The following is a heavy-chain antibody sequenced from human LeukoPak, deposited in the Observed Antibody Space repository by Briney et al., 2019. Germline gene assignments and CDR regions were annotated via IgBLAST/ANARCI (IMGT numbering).Heavy chain of an antibody. Sequence: SETLSLTCTVSGGSISSSSAYWGWILQPPVKGLEWIGSIYYSKNTYYNPSPKRRVTISADTSKNQFSLTLGSVSATDTAVYYCVSHRGFSYVYFDYWGQGTLVTVSS. D-gene: IGHD5-18*01. CDR2: IYYSKNT. V-gene: IGHV4-39*01. CDR1: GGSISSSSAY. J-gene: IGHJ4*02. CDR3: VSHRGFSYVYFDY.